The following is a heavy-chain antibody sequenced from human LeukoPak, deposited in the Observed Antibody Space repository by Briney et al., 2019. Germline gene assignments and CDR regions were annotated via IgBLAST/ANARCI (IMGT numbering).Heavy chain of an antibody. D-gene: IGHD1-26*01. Sequence: GGSLRLSCAASGFTFDDYGMSWVRQAPGKGLEWVSGITWNGGSTGYADSVKGRFTISRDNAKNSLYLQMNSLRAEDMALYYCARDLVSGSSTDDYWGQGTLVTVSS. V-gene: IGHV3-20*04. CDR2: ITWNGGST. J-gene: IGHJ4*02. CDR3: ARDLVSGSSTDDY. CDR1: GFTFDDYG.